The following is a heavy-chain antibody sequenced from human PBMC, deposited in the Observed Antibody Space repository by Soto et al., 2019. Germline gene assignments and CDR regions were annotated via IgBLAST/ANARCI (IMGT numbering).Heavy chain of an antibody. D-gene: IGHD4-17*01. CDR2: ISYDGSNK. V-gene: IGHV3-30*03. CDR3: ARDYGDYFDY. CDR1: GFTFSSYG. J-gene: IGHJ4*02. Sequence: QVQLVESGGGVVQPGRSLRLSCAASGFTFSSYGMHWVRQAPGKGLEWVAVISYDGSNKYYADSVKGRFTISRDNSKNTLYPQMNSPSAEDTAVYYCARDYGDYFDYWGQGPLVTVSS.